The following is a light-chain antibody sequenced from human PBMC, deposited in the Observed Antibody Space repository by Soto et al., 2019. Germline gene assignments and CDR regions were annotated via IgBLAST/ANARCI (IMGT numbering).Light chain of an antibody. Sequence: EVVLTQSPATLSLSPGERAILSCRASQSVEKYLVWYQQKPGQAPRLLIYDTSNRATGIPARFSGSGSETDFTLTISSLEPEDFAVYYCQQRKHWPPLTFGGGTKVEIK. J-gene: IGKJ4*01. CDR2: DTS. V-gene: IGKV3-11*01. CDR1: QSVEKY. CDR3: QQRKHWPPLT.